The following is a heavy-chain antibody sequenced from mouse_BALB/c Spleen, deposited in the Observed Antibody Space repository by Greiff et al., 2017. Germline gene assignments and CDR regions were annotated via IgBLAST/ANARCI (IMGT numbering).Heavy chain of an antibody. J-gene: IGHJ3*01. CDR1: GYTFTSYW. CDR2: IDPSDSYT. V-gene: IGHV1-69*02. CDR3: ARSQLGLRAWFAY. Sequence: QVQLQQPGAELVKPGASVKLSCKASGYTFTSYWMHWVKQRPGQGLEWIGEIDPSDSYTNYNQKFKGKATLTVDKSSSTAYMQLSSLTSEDSAVYYCARSQLGLRAWFAYWGQGTLVTVSA. D-gene: IGHD3-1*01.